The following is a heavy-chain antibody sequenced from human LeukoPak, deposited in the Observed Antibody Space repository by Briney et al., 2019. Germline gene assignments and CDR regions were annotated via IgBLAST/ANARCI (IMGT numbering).Heavy chain of an antibody. CDR1: GYTFTGYY. Sequence: GASVKVSCKASGYTFTGYYMHWVRQAPGQGLEWMGWINPNSGGTNYAQKFQGRVTMTRNTSISTAYMELSSLRSEDTAVYYCATTPTVTTAAWGQGTLVTVSS. D-gene: IGHD4-17*01. V-gene: IGHV1-2*02. CDR2: INPNSGGT. CDR3: ATTPTVTTAA. J-gene: IGHJ4*02.